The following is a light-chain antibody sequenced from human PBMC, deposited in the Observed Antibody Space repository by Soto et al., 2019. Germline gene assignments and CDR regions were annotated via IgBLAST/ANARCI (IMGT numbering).Light chain of an antibody. V-gene: IGKV1-8*01. CDR1: QGISSY. CDR2: AAS. J-gene: IGKJ3*01. Sequence: AIRMTQSPSSLSASTGDRVTITCRASQGISSYLAWYQQKPGKAPKPLIYAASTLQSGVPSRFSGSGSGTDFTLTISCLQSEDFATYYCQQYYSYPPEFTFGPGTKVDIK. CDR3: QQYYSYPPEFT.